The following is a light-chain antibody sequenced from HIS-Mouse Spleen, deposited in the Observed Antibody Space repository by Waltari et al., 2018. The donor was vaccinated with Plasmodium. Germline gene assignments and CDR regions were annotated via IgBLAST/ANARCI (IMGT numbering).Light chain of an antibody. CDR1: SSDVGGYNY. V-gene: IGLV2-14*03. CDR2: DVS. CDR3: SSYTSSSTRV. Sequence: QSALTQPASVSGSPGQSITISCTGTSSDVGGYNYVYCYQKHPGKAHKLMIYDVSNRPSGVSNRFSGSKSCNTASRTISGLQAEDEADYYCSSYTSSSTRVVGGGTKLTVL. J-gene: IGLJ3*02.